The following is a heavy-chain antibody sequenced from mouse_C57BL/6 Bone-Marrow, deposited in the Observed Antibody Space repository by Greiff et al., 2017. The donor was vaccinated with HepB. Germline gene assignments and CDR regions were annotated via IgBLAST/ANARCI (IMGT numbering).Heavy chain of an antibody. CDR2: IYPGNSDT. Sequence: VQLQQSGTVLARPGASVKMSCKTSGYTFTSYWMHWVKQRPGQGLEWIGAIYPGNSDTSYNQKFKGKAKLTAVTSASTAYMELSSLTNEDSAVYYCTRRRNSGSSYRYYFDYWGQGTPLTVSS. CDR1: GYTFTSYW. V-gene: IGHV1-5*01. J-gene: IGHJ2*01. D-gene: IGHD1-1*01. CDR3: TRRRNSGSSYRYYFDY.